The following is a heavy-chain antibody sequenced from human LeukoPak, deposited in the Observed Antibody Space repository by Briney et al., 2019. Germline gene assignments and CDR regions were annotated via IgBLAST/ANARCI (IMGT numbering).Heavy chain of an antibody. CDR3: TTDQEEGLYDILSY. CDR1: GFTFSNAW. V-gene: IGHV3-15*01. D-gene: IGHD3-9*01. J-gene: IGHJ4*02. Sequence: GGSLRLSCAASGFTFSNAWMSWVRQAPGKGLEWVGRIKSKTDGGTTDYAAPVKGRFTISRDDSKNTLYLQMNSLKTEDTAMYYCTTDQEEGLYDILSYWGQGTLVTVSS. CDR2: IKSKTDGGTT.